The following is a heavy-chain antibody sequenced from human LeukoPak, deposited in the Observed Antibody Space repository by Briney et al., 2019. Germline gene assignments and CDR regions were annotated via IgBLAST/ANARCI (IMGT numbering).Heavy chain of an antibody. CDR1: GDSISSTYY. J-gene: IGHJ3*02. CDR2: INYGGST. D-gene: IGHD3-10*01. CDR3: ARWEVRLNAFEM. V-gene: IGHV4-39*07. Sequence: PSETLSLTCTVSGDSISSTYYWGWIRQAPGKGLEWIGNINYGGSTFYNPSLKSRVNISVDTSKSHFSLKLNSVTAADTAVYYCARWEVRLNAFEMWGQGTMVTVSS.